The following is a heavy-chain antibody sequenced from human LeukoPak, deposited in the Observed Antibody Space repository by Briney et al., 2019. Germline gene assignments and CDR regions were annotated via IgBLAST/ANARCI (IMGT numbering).Heavy chain of an antibody. CDR1: GFTFSSYA. V-gene: IGHV3-23*01. CDR2: LSGNGAKT. J-gene: IGHJ4*02. CDR3: AKDHGDYSFDY. Sequence: GGSTRLSCAASGFTFSSYALSWVRQAPGKGLEWVSALSGNGAKTYYADSVKGRFTVYRDNSKNTLYLQMNSLRVDDTAIYYCAKDHGDYSFDYWGQGTLVTVSS. D-gene: IGHD4-17*01.